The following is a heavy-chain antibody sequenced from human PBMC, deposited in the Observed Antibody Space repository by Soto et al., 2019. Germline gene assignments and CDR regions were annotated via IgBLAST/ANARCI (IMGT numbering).Heavy chain of an antibody. Sequence: EVQLVESGGGLVKPGGSLRLSCAASGFTFSSYSMNWVRQAPGKGLEWVSAISGSGGSTYYADSVKGRFTISRDNSKSTLYLQMNSLRAEDTAVYFCAKMGDSSGYDYFDYWGQGTLVTVSS. CDR1: GFTFSSYS. CDR2: ISGSGGST. V-gene: IGHV3-23*04. J-gene: IGHJ4*02. CDR3: AKMGDSSGYDYFDY. D-gene: IGHD3-22*01.